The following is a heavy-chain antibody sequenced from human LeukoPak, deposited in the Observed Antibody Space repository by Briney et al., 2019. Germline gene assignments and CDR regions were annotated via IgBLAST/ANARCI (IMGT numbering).Heavy chain of an antibody. J-gene: IGHJ5*02. D-gene: IGHD6-13*01. Sequence: GGSLRLSCAASGFTFSSNAMTWVRQAPGQGLEWVSSISETSSHTFYADSVKGRFTISRDNTKNTLFLQMNSLRAEDTAMYYCAKDFSSSWQFDTWGPGTLVTVST. V-gene: IGHV3-23*01. CDR2: ISETSSHT. CDR1: GFTFSSNA. CDR3: AKDFSSSWQFDT.